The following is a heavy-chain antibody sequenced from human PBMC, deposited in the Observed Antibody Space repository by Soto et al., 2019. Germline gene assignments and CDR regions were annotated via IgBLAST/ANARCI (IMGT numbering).Heavy chain of an antibody. Sequence: QVQLQESGPGLVKPSQTLSLTCTVSGGSISSGDYYWSWIRQPPGKGLEWIGYIYYSGSTYYNPYLKSRVTISVETSKNQCTLKLSSVTAADTAVYYCARAQGSGFLVSWGQGTLVTVSS. CDR1: GGSISSGDYY. CDR2: IYYSGST. CDR3: ARAQGSGFLVS. J-gene: IGHJ4*02. D-gene: IGHD3-10*01. V-gene: IGHV4-30-4*01.